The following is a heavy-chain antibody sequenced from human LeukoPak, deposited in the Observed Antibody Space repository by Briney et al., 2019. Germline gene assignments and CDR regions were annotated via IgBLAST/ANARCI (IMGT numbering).Heavy chain of an antibody. V-gene: IGHV3-74*01. D-gene: IGHD2-15*01. CDR1: GXTFSNYW. CDR3: VRERSYCSGGSCSYGMDV. Sequence: PGGSLRLSCAASGXTFSNYWMLWVRQAPGKGLVCVSRITSDGSTTNYADSVKGRITISRDNAKDTLYLQMNSLRAEDTAVYYCVRERSYCSGGSCSYGMDVWGQGTTVTVSS. J-gene: IGHJ6*02. CDR2: ITSDGSTT.